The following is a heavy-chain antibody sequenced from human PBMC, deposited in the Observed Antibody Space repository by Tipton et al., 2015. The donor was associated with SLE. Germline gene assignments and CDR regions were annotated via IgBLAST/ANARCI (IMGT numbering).Heavy chain of an antibody. J-gene: IGHJ1*01. V-gene: IGHV4-34*01. CDR2: INHSGST. Sequence: GLVKPSETLSLTCAVYGGSFSGYYWSWIRQPPGKGLEWIGEINHSGSTNYNPSLKGGVPISVDTSKNQFSLKLSSVTAADTAVYYCASWYSSSSAQLWGQGTLVTVSS. CDR3: ASWYSSSSAQL. CDR1: GGSFSGYY. D-gene: IGHD6-13*01.